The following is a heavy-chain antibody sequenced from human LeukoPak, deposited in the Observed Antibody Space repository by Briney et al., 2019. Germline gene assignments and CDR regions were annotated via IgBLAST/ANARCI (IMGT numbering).Heavy chain of an antibody. J-gene: IGHJ5*02. CDR3: AKKYSTGLDP. D-gene: IGHD1-26*01. CDR1: GFTFSSYA. Sequence: PGRSLRLSCAASGFTFSSYAMSWVRQAPGKGLEWVSDISGTGGSTYYADSVKGRFTISRDNSKNTLYLQMNSLRAEDTAVYYCAKKYSTGLDPWGQGTLVTVSS. V-gene: IGHV3-23*01. CDR2: ISGTGGST.